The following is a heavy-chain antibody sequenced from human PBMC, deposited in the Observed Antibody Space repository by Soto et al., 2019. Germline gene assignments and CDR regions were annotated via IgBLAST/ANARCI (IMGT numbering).Heavy chain of an antibody. CDR2: VGGSGGTT. D-gene: IGHD6-13*01. CDR1: GFPFSNQA. Sequence: ERQVLESGGGLVQPGGSLRLSCAASGFPFSNQAMSWVRQAPGKGLEWVSSVGGSGGTTTYANSVKGRFTISRDNSMNTLYLQMNSLRADDTAVYYCAKGSSSSWGYFDYWGQGTLVTVSS. V-gene: IGHV3-23*01. J-gene: IGHJ4*02. CDR3: AKGSSSSWGYFDY.